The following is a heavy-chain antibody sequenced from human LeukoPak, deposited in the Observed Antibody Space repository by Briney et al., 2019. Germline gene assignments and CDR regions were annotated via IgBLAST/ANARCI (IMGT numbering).Heavy chain of an antibody. CDR3: ASLQQTVDAFDI. J-gene: IGHJ3*02. CDR2: IYTSGST. D-gene: IGHD4-11*01. V-gene: IGHV4-61*02. Sequence: PSETLSLTCTVSGGSISSGSYYWSWIRQPAGKGLEWIGRIYTSGSTNYNPSLKSRVTISVDTSKNQFSLKLSSVTAADTAVYYCASLQQTVDAFDIWGQGTMVTVSS. CDR1: GGSISSGSYY.